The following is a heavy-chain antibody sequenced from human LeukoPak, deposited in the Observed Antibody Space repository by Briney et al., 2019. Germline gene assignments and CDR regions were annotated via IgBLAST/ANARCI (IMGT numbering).Heavy chain of an antibody. Sequence: PGGSLRLSCEASGFTFSTYEMHWVRQAPGKGLEWVSYISGSGSTIYYADSVKGRFTISRDNAKNSLILQMNSLRAEDTAVYYCAREGNYYFDYWGQGTLVSVSS. J-gene: IGHJ4*02. V-gene: IGHV3-48*03. D-gene: IGHD1-7*01. CDR3: AREGNYYFDY. CDR2: ISGSGSTI. CDR1: GFTFSTYE.